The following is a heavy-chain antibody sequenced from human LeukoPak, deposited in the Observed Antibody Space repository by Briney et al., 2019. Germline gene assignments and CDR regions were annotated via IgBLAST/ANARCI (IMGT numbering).Heavy chain of an antibody. D-gene: IGHD3-10*01. CDR3: ARASSVVRGLIYYGMDV. V-gene: IGHV3-7*01. J-gene: IGHJ6*02. CDR1: GFTFNSYW. Sequence: GGSLRLSCAASGFTFNSYWMSWVRQAPGKGLEWVAIIKQDGSEKYYADFLRGRFTISRDNAKNSVYLQMNSLRAEDMAVYYCARASSVVRGLIYYGMDVWGRGTTVTVSS. CDR2: IKQDGSEK.